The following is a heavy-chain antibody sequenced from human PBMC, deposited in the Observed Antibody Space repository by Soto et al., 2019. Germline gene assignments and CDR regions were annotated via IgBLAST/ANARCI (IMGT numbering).Heavy chain of an antibody. D-gene: IGHD6-19*01. CDR1: GFSLSTSGVG. V-gene: IGHV2-5*02. Sequence: QITLKESGPTLVKPTQTLTLTCTFSGFSLSTSGVGVGWIRQPPGKALEWLALIYWDDNKHSSPSLKSRLTITKDTSKNQVVLTMTNMDPVDTATYYCAHKAAGGGYFDFWGQGTLVTVSS. J-gene: IGHJ4*02. CDR3: AHKAAGGGYFDF. CDR2: IYWDDNK.